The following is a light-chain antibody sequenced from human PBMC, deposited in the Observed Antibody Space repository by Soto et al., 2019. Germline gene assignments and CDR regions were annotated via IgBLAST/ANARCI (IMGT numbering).Light chain of an antibody. V-gene: IGKV1-5*03. CDR2: KAS. Sequence: DIQMTQSPSTLSASVGDRVTIICRASQTISSWLAWYQQKGGQAPKLLISKASILDSGVPSRFSGSGSGTEFNLTISSLQPEDFATYYCQQYNSFIWTFGQGTQVDIK. J-gene: IGKJ1*01. CDR3: QQYNSFIWT. CDR1: QTISSW.